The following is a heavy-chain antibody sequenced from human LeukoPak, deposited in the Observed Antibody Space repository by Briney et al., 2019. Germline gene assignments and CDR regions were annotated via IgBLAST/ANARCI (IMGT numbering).Heavy chain of an antibody. CDR3: ARDSGWYGGEAFDI. CDR1: GYTFTGYY. V-gene: IGHV1-2*02. Sequence: SVKVSCKASGYTFTGYYMHWVRQAPGQGLEWMGWINPNSGGTNYAQKFQGRVTMTRDTSISTAYMELSRLRSDDTAVYYCARDSGWYGGEAFDIWGQGTMVTVSS. J-gene: IGHJ3*02. D-gene: IGHD6-19*01. CDR2: INPNSGGT.